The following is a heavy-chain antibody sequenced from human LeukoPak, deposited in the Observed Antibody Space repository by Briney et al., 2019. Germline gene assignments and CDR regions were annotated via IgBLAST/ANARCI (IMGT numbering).Heavy chain of an antibody. CDR2: IKRKTHGGTT. D-gene: IGHD1-26*01. CDR1: GFTFSSAG. V-gene: IGHV3-15*01. CDR3: TRIIKPGSFDY. Sequence: PGGSLRLSCAASGFTFSSAGMSWVRQAPGKGLDWVGRIKRKTHGGTTDSAPTVKGRFTISRDDSQNTLYLQINTLKIEDTAVYYCTRIIKPGSFDYWGQGVLVTVSS. J-gene: IGHJ4*02.